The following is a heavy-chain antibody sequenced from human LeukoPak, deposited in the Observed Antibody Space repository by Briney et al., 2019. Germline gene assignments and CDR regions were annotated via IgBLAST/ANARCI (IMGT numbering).Heavy chain of an antibody. CDR3: ARAESMALYFLY. Sequence: ASVKVSCKASGYTFTDFGFIWVRQAPGQGLEWMGWVSTYNGDTDYAKRFQDRVTMTTESSTQTTFMELRNLRSDDTAVYYCARAESMALYFLYWGQGTLDSVSS. CDR2: VSTYNGDT. J-gene: IGHJ1*01. CDR1: GYTFTDFG. D-gene: IGHD1-14*01. V-gene: IGHV1-18*01.